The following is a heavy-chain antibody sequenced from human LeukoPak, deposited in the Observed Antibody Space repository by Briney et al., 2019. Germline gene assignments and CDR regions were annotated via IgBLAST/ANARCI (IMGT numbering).Heavy chain of an antibody. J-gene: IGHJ4*01. CDR2: IDPNSGGT. CDR1: GYTFSGYY. V-gene: IGHV1-2*06. Sequence: GATLKPSPTASGYTFSGYYLPSVRQAPRQGLECMGHIDPNSGGTKYAQMFQGRVTTTRDTSTSSAYMELSSLIFDDTAVYYCARDIGYGYGSVWPKYFDYWGHGTLVTVSS. D-gene: IGHD5-18*01. CDR3: ARDIGYGYGSVWPKYFDY.